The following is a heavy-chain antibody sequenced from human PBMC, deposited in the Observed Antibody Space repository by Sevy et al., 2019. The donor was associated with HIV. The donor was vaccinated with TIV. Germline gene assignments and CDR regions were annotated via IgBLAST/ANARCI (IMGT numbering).Heavy chain of an antibody. CDR1: AYPFTNYG. CDR2: ISTYNGNT. Sequence: ASVKVSCKASAYPFTNYGITWARQAPGQGLEWMGWISTYNGNTNYAQKLQGRVTMTADTSTSTAYMERRSRRSDDTAVYYCARAVKVVARRGPWFDPWGQGTLVTVSS. D-gene: IGHD3-22*01. V-gene: IGHV1-18*01. CDR3: ARAVKVVARRGPWFDP. J-gene: IGHJ5*02.